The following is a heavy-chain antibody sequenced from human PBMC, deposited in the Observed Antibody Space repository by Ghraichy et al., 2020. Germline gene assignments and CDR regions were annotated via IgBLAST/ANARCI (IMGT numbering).Heavy chain of an antibody. J-gene: IGHJ3*02. CDR2: IYYSGST. V-gene: IGHV4-39*01. Sequence: SETLSLTCTVSGGSISSSSYYWGWIRQPPGKGLEWIGSIYYSGSTYYNPSLKSRVTISVDTSKNQFSLTLSSVTAADTAVYYCARPSSPYYDFWSGYYTGSDAFDIWGQGTMVTVSS. D-gene: IGHD3-3*01. CDR3: ARPSSPYYDFWSGYYTGSDAFDI. CDR1: GGSISSSSYY.